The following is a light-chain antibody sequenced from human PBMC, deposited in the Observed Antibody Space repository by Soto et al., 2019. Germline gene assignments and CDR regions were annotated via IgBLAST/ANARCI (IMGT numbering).Light chain of an antibody. Sequence: QSALTQPASVSGSPGQSITISCTGTSSDVGFYNYVSWYQQHPGKAPKLMIYDVNIRPSGVSNRFSGSKSGNTASLTISGLQPEDEADYYCNSFTTNTTVLFGGGTKLTVL. CDR1: SSDVGFYNY. CDR2: DVN. V-gene: IGLV2-14*03. J-gene: IGLJ2*01. CDR3: NSFTTNTTVL.